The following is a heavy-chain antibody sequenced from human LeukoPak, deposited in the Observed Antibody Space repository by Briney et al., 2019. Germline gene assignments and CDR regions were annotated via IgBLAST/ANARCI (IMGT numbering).Heavy chain of an antibody. CDR3: VKEHTYFDNSGSYYFDS. J-gene: IGHJ4*02. CDR2: IPYDGSNT. CDR1: GFTFTNYG. Sequence: GGSLRLSCAASGFTFTNYGMHWVRQAPGKGLEWVAFIPYDGSNTYYADSVKGRFTISRDNSKNTLYLQMESLRTEDTGVYFSVKEHTYFDNSGSYYFDSWGQGTLVTVSS. D-gene: IGHD3-22*01. V-gene: IGHV3-30*02.